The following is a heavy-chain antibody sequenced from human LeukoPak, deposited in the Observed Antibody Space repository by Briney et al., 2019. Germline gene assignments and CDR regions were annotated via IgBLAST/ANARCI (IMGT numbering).Heavy chain of an antibody. J-gene: IGHJ4*01. V-gene: IGHV3-23*01. CDR2: IGGSGGST. CDR3: AKDLGQLAQDY. CDR1: EFTFNRYA. D-gene: IGHD6-6*01. Sequence: GGSLRLSCAASEFTFNRYAMSWVRQAPGKGLEWVSGIGGSGGSTYYADSVKGRFTISRDNSKNTLYLQMNSLRADDTAVYYCAKDLGQLAQDYWGRGTLVTVSS.